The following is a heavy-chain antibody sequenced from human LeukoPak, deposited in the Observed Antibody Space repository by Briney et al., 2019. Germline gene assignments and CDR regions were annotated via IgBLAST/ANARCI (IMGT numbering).Heavy chain of an antibody. CDR2: ISGSGGST. V-gene: IGHV3-23*01. D-gene: IGHD4-17*01. Sequence: GGSLRLSCAASRFTLRNYGMTWVRQAPGKGLDWVSTISGSGGSTGYADSVKGRFTISRDNSKNSLYLQMNSLRAEDTAVYFCARRDYDSYFDYWGQGALVTVSS. CDR3: ARRDYDSYFDY. CDR1: RFTLRNYG. J-gene: IGHJ4*02.